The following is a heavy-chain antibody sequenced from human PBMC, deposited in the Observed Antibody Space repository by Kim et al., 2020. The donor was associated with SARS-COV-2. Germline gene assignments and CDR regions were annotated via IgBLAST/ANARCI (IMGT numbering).Heavy chain of an antibody. J-gene: IGHJ4*02. V-gene: IGHV4-34*01. CDR3: ARGGGYSYGAIDY. D-gene: IGHD5-18*01. Sequence: NDHPTPTRRVTISVDTSKNQFSMKLSSVTAADTAVYYCARGGGYSYGAIDYWGQGTLVTVSS.